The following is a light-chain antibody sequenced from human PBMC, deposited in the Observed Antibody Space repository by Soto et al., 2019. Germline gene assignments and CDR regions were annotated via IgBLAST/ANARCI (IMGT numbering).Light chain of an antibody. J-gene: IGKJ5*01. CDR1: QSISSN. Sequence: DIVMTPSLATLSVSPCERATLSFRASQSISSNLAWYQQKPGQAPRIFIYGASTRATGIPARFSGSGSGTEFTLTISSLQSEDFAVYYCQQYNNWPITFGQGTRLEI. CDR3: QQYNNWPIT. V-gene: IGKV3-15*01. CDR2: GAS.